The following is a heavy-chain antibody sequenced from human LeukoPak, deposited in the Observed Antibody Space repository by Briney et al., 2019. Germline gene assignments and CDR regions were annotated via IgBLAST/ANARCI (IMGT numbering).Heavy chain of an antibody. D-gene: IGHD1-26*01. V-gene: IGHV3-53*01. Sequence: AGGSLRLSCAGSGFVVSNNYMSWVRQAPGKGQEWVSIIYSGDITYYADSVKGRFTISRDNSKNMLFLQMNSLRAEDTAVYYCTRDSTTFRFGYWGQGTLVTVSS. CDR1: GFVVSNNY. J-gene: IGHJ4*02. CDR2: IYSGDIT. CDR3: TRDSTTFRFGY.